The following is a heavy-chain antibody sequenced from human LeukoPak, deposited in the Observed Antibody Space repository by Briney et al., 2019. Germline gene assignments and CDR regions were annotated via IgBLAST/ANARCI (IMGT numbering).Heavy chain of an antibody. CDR3: ARNRYYYYGMDV. CDR1: GFTVSSNY. CDR2: IYSGGST. V-gene: IGHV3-53*01. Sequence: PGGSLRLSCAAFGFTVSSNYMSWVRQAPGKGLEWVSVIYSGGSTYYADSVKGRFTISRDNSKNTLYLQMNSLRAEDTAVYYCARNRYYYYGMDVWGQGTTVTVSS. J-gene: IGHJ6*02.